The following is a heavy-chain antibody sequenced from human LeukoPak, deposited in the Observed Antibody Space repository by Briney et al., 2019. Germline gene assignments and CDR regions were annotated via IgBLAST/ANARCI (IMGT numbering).Heavy chain of an antibody. J-gene: IGHJ4*02. CDR1: GGSFSGYY. Sequence: SSGTLSFTCAVYGGSFSGYYWSWIRQPPGKGLEWIGEINHSGSTNYNPSLKSRVTISVDTSKNQFSLKLSSVTAADTAVYYCARGRNYGVHFDYWGQGTLVTVSS. CDR3: ARGRNYGVHFDY. V-gene: IGHV4-34*01. CDR2: INHSGST. D-gene: IGHD4-17*01.